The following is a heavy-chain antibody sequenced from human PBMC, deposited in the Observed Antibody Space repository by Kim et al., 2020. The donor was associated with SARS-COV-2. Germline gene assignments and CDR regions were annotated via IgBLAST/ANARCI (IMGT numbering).Heavy chain of an antibody. Sequence: GGSLRLSCAASGFTFSSYGMHWVRQAPGKGLEWVAVISYDGSNKYYADSVKGRFTISRDNSKNTLYLQMNSLRAEDTAVYYCARGPVWFGELSPWGQGTLVTVSS. J-gene: IGHJ5*02. V-gene: IGHV3-33*05. CDR1: GFTFSSYG. CDR3: ARGPVWFGELSP. CDR2: ISYDGSNK. D-gene: IGHD3-10*01.